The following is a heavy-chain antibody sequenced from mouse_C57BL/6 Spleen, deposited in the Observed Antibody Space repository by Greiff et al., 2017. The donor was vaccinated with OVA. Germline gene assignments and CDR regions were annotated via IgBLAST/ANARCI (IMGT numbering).Heavy chain of an antibody. V-gene: IGHV1-19*01. Sequence: VQLQQSGPVLVKPGASVKMSCKASGYTFTDYYMNWVKQSHGKSLEWIGVINPYNGGTSYNQKVKGKATLTVDKSSSTAYMELNSLTSEDSAVYYCAKAMVTTDFDVWGTGTTVTVSS. CDR1: GYTFTDYY. CDR2: INPYNGGT. CDR3: AKAMVTTDFDV. D-gene: IGHD2-2*01. J-gene: IGHJ1*03.